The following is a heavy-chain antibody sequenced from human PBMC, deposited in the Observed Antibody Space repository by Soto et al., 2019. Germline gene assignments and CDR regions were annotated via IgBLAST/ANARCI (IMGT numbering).Heavy chain of an antibody. J-gene: IGHJ3*02. CDR3: ATLPGHDYGDYIGFEDI. D-gene: IGHD4-17*01. CDR2: ISGSGGST. CDR1: GFTFSSYA. V-gene: IGHV3-23*01. Sequence: GGSLRLSCAASGFTFSSYAMSWVHQAPGKGLEWVSAISGSGGSTYYADSVKGRFTISRDNSKNTLYLQMNSLRAEDTAVYYCATLPGHDYGDYIGFEDIWGQGTMVTVSS.